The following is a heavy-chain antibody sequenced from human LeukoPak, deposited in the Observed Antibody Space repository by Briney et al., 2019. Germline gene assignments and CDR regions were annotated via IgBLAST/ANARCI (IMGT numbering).Heavy chain of an antibody. J-gene: IGHJ4*02. Sequence: GGSLRLSCAASGFAVSSNYMSWVRQAPGKGLEWVSVIYSGGNTYYADSVKGRFTISRDNSKNTLYLQMDSLRADDTAVYYCARYSGSYYYPPAWDLWGQGTLVTASS. CDR2: IYSGGNT. CDR3: ARYSGSYYYPPAWDL. D-gene: IGHD1-26*01. CDR1: GFAVSSNY. V-gene: IGHV3-53*01.